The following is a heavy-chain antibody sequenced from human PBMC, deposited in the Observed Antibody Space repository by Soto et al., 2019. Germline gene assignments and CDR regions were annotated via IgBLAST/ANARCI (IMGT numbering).Heavy chain of an antibody. CDR2: INHSGST. V-gene: IGHV4-34*01. D-gene: IGHD2-21*01. CDR3: ARGFALRLVAYYYYGMDV. CDR1: GGSFIGYY. Sequence: ETLSVSCAVYGGSFIGYYWSWIRQPPGKGLEWIGEINHSGSTNYNPSLKSRVTISVDTSKNQFSLKLSSVTAADTAVYYCARGFALRLVAYYYYGMDVWGQGTTVTVSS. J-gene: IGHJ6*02.